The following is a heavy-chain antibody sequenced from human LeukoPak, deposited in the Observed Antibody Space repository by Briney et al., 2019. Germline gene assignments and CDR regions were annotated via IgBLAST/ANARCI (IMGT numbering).Heavy chain of an antibody. CDR2: IYHSGST. J-gene: IGHJ4*02. D-gene: IGHD3-10*01. Sequence: SETLSLTCAVSGGSISSGGYSWSWIRQPPGKGLEWTGYIYHSGSTYYNPSLKSRVTISVDRSKNQFSLKLSSVTAADTAVYYCARFYYGSGSYIDYWGQGTLVTVSS. CDR1: GGSISSGGYS. CDR3: ARFYYGSGSYIDY. V-gene: IGHV4-30-2*01.